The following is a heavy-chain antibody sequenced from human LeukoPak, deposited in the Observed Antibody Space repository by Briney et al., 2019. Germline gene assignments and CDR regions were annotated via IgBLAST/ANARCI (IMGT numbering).Heavy chain of an antibody. CDR2: ISGSGGST. CDR3: AKFMGSRVCDY. V-gene: IGHV3-23*01. J-gene: IGHJ4*02. CDR1: GFTFSSYA. Sequence: GASLRLSCAASGFTFSSYAMSWVRQAPGKGLEWVSAISGSGGSTYYADSVKGRFTISRDNSKNTLYLQMNSLRAEGTAVYYCAKFMGSRVCDYWGQGTLVTVSS. D-gene: IGHD6-13*01.